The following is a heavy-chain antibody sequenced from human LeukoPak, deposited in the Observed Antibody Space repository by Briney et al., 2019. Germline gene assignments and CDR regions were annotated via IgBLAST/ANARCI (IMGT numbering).Heavy chain of an antibody. CDR3: ARAPPYYYYYGMDV. J-gene: IGHJ6*02. V-gene: IGHV4-34*01. CDR1: GFTFSDYY. Sequence: GSLRLSCAASGFTFSDYYMSWIRQPPGKGLEWLGEINHSGSTNYNPSLKSRVTISVDTSKNQFSLKLSSVTAADTAVYYCARAPPYYYYYGMDVWGQGTTVTVSS. CDR2: INHSGST.